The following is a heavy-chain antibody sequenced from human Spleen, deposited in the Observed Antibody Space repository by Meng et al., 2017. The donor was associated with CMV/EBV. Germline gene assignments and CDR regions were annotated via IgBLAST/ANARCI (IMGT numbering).Heavy chain of an antibody. CDR2: ISGSGVVI. Sequence: GESLKISCAASGFTFRSYEMTWVRQAPGKGLEWVSYISGSGVVIYYADSVKGRFTVSRESAKNSLYLQMNSLRAEDTAVYYCARAYQLLPDYWGQGTLVTVPQ. CDR3: ARAYQLLPDY. V-gene: IGHV3-48*03. CDR1: GFTFRSYE. D-gene: IGHD2-2*01. J-gene: IGHJ4*02.